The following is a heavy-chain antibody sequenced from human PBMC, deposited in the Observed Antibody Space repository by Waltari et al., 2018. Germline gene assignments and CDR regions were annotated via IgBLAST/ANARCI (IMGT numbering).Heavy chain of an antibody. V-gene: IGHV1-69*01. J-gene: IGHJ1*01. CDR2: IIPIFGTA. CDR1: GYTFTGYY. CDR3: ARAADYGGNRRYFQH. D-gene: IGHD4-17*01. Sequence: QVQLVQSGAEVKKPGASVKVSCKASGYTFTGYYMHWVRQAPGQGLEWMGRIIPIFGTANYAQKFQGRVTITTDESTSTAYMELSSLRSEDTAVYYCARAADYGGNRRYFQHWGQGTLVTVSS.